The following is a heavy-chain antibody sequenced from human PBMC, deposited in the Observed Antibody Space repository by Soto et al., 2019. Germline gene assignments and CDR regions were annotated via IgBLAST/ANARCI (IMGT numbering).Heavy chain of an antibody. CDR3: ARGRSYGDYDNLQH. Sequence: SETLSLTCTVSGDSISSYYWSWIRQPPGKGLEWIGCIYYSGRTNYNPSLKSRVTISVDTSKNQFSLNLSSVTAADTAVYYCARGRSYGDYDNLQHWGQGTLVTVSS. V-gene: IGHV4-59*01. CDR2: IYYSGRT. D-gene: IGHD4-17*01. CDR1: GDSISSYY. J-gene: IGHJ1*01.